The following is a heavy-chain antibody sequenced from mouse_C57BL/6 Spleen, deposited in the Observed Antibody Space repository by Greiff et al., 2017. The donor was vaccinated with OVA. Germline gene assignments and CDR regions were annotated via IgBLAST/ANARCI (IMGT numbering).Heavy chain of an antibody. CDR1: GFNIKDYY. CDR3: ARGTTVPYFDY. D-gene: IGHD1-1*01. V-gene: IGHV14-2*01. J-gene: IGHJ2*01. CDR2: IDPEDGDT. Sequence: VQLQQSGAELVKPGASVKLSCTASGFNIKDYYMHWVKQRTEQGLEWIGRIDPEDGDTNYAPKFQGKATITADTSSNTAYLQLSSLTSEDTAVYDCARGTTVPYFDYWGQGTTLTVSS.